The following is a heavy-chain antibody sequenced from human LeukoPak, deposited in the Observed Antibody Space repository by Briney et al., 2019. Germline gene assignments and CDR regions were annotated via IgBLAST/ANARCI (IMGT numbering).Heavy chain of an antibody. CDR3: ARVKGSGGSYYYYYSMDV. D-gene: IGHD2-15*01. V-gene: IGHV1-18*01. CDR1: GYTFTSYG. Sequence: ASVKVSCKASGYTFTSYGISWVRQAPGQGLEWMGWISAYNGNTSYAQKLQGRVTMTTDTSTSTAYMELRSLRSDDTAVYYCARVKGSGGSYYYYYSMDVWGQGTTVTVSS. J-gene: IGHJ6*02. CDR2: ISAYNGNT.